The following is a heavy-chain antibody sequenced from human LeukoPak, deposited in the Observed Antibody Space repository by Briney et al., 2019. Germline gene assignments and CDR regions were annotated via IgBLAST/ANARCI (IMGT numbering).Heavy chain of an antibody. J-gene: IGHJ5*02. CDR2: ISSSGGST. CDR1: GFTFSSYA. Sequence: GGSLRLSCSASGFTFSSYAMHWVRQAPGKGLEYVSTISSSGGSTYYADSVKGRFTIPRDHSKNTLYLQMNSLRPEDTAVYYCARGGPLVYNWFDPWGQGTLVTVSS. V-gene: IGHV3-64*04. CDR3: ARGGPLVYNWFDP. D-gene: IGHD3-9*01.